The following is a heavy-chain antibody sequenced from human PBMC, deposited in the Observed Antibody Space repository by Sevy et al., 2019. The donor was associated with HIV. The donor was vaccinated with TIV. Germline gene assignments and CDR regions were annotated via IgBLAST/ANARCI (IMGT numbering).Heavy chain of an antibody. D-gene: IGHD1-1*01. CDR2: ISSSSSYI. CDR1: GFTFSSYS. V-gene: IGHV3-21*01. J-gene: IGHJ6*02. Sequence: GGSLRLSCAASGFTFSSYSMNWVRQAPGKGLEWVSSISSSSSYIYYADSVKGRFTISRDNAKNSLYLQMNSLRAQDTAVYYCARAVESVTGLSTFYCYYYGMDVWGQGTTVTVSS. CDR3: ARAVESVTGLSTFYCYYYGMDV.